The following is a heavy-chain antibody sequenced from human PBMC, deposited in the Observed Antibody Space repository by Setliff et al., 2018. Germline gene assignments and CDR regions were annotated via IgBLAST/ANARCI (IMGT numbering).Heavy chain of an antibody. Sequence: PSETLSLTCTVSGGSIDSGDYYWNWIRQPPGKGLEWIGYIYFSGSTYYNPSLKSRVTLSLDTSKNQFSLKLNSVTAADTAVYFCARDNTMVGATDYWGLGTLVTVSS. CDR2: IYFSGST. V-gene: IGHV4-30-4*08. CDR3: ARDNTMVGATDY. J-gene: IGHJ4*02. CDR1: GGSIDSGDYY. D-gene: IGHD1-26*01.